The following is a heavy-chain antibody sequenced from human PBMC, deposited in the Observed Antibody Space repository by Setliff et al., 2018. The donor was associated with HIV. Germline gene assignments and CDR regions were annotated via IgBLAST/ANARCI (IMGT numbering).Heavy chain of an antibody. Sequence: PGESLKISCRASGYSFTDYWIGWVRQMPGKGLECMGIIYSGDSETKYSPSFQGQVTISVDKSFNTAYLQWSSLRASDTTMYYCARVSRNLYGHLDGFDIWGHGTMVTVSS. CDR2: IYSGDSET. CDR1: GYSFTDYW. CDR3: ARVSRNLYGHLDGFDI. J-gene: IGHJ3*02. D-gene: IGHD3-10*01. V-gene: IGHV5-51*01.